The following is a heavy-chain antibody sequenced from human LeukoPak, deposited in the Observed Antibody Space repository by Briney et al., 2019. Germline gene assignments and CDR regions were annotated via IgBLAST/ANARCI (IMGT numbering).Heavy chain of an antibody. CDR2: ISGGSSTI. Sequence: GGSLRLSCAASGFTFSDYYMSWIRQAPGKGPEWVSYISGGSSTIYYADSLKGRFTVSRDNAKNSLYLLMNSLRAEDTAVYYCARRGSGRHFDFWGQGTLVTVSS. CDR3: ARRGSGRHFDF. V-gene: IGHV3-11*01. J-gene: IGHJ4*02. CDR1: GFTFSDYY. D-gene: IGHD2-15*01.